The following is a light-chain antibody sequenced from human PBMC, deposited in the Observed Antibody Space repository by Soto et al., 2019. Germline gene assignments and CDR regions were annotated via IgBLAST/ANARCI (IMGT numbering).Light chain of an antibody. CDR2: AAS. Sequence: DIQMTQSPYSLSASVCDTVTITCRASQSISTYLNWDQQNPGKAPQLLIYAASSLQSGVPLRFTGSGSGTDFTLTIISLQPEDFATYYCQQNYTTPLTFGGGTKVEIK. J-gene: IGKJ4*01. CDR3: QQNYTTPLT. V-gene: IGKV1-39*01. CDR1: QSISTY.